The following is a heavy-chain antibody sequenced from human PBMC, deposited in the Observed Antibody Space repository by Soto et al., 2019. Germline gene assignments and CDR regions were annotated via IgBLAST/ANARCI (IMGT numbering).Heavy chain of an antibody. V-gene: IGHV3-23*01. CDR2: IGNSGVST. CDR1: GFSFSNYF. Sequence: GSLRLSCAASGFSFSNYFMSWVRQAPGKGLEWVSAIGNSGVSTYYADSVKGRFTISRDNSKNTLYLQMNSLRAEDTAVYYCAKRENSHFDYWGQGTQVTVSS. J-gene: IGHJ4*02. CDR3: AKRENSHFDY.